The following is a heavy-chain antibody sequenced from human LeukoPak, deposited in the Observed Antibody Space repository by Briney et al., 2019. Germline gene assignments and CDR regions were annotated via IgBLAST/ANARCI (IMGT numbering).Heavy chain of an antibody. V-gene: IGHV1-8*01. CDR1: GYTFTSYD. Sequence: RWASVTVSCKASGYTFTSYDINWVRQATGQGLEWMGWMNPNSGNTGYAQKFQGRVTMARNTSISTAYMELSSLRSEDTAVYYCARDNGWPVKGGWFDPWGQGTLVTVSS. CDR2: MNPNSGNT. D-gene: IGHD6-19*01. CDR3: ARDNGWPVKGGWFDP. J-gene: IGHJ5*02.